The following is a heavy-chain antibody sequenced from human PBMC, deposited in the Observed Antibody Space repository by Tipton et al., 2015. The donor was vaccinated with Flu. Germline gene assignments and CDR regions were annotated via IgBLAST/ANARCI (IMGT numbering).Heavy chain of an antibody. CDR2: IYISGFT. V-gene: IGHV4-4*07. Sequence: TLCLTCTVSGGSISTYYWDWIRQPAGKGLEWIGRIYISGFTNYNPSLESRVTMSVDTSKNQFFLKLSSVTAADTAMYYCASGTEYYDTTSPEGAFDIWGQGTMVTVSS. J-gene: IGHJ3*02. CDR3: ASGTEYYDTTSPEGAFDI. D-gene: IGHD3-22*01. CDR1: GGSISTYY.